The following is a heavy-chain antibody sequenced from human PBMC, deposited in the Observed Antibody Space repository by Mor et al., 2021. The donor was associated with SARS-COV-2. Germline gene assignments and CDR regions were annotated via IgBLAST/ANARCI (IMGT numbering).Heavy chain of an antibody. V-gene: IGHV3-30-3*01. CDR3: ARGLTYGGHPYFDY. Sequence: HWVRQAPGKGLEWVAVISYDGSNKYYADSVKGRFTISRDNSKNTLYLQMNSLRAEDTAVYYCARGLTYGGHPYFDYWGQGTLV. J-gene: IGHJ4*02. CDR2: ISYDGSNK. D-gene: IGHD5-12*01.